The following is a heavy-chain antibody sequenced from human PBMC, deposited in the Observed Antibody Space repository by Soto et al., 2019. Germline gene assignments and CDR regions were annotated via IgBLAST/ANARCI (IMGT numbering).Heavy chain of an antibody. V-gene: IGHV3-73*01. CDR2: IRSKANSYAT. CDR3: TTLVAPVVTPPFGTYYYYGMDV. D-gene: IGHD2-15*01. CDR1: GFTFSGSA. J-gene: IGHJ6*02. Sequence: PGGSLRLSCAASGFTFSGSAMHWVRQASGKGLEWVGRIRSKANSYATAYAASVKGRFTISRDDSKNTAYPQMNSLKTEDTAVYYCTTLVAPVVTPPFGTYYYYGMDVWGQGTMVTVSS.